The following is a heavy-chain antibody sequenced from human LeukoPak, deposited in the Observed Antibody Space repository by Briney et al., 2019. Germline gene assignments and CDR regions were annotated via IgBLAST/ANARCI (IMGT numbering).Heavy chain of an antibody. Sequence: SGTLSLTCAVSGGSISSSNWWSWVRQPPGKGLERIGEIYHSGSTNYNPSLKSRVTISVDTSKNQFSLKLSSVTAADTAVYYCAGLELGIGNGGAFDIWGQGTMVTVSS. J-gene: IGHJ3*02. V-gene: IGHV4-4*02. D-gene: IGHD2-8*01. CDR1: GGSISSSNW. CDR3: AGLELGIGNGGAFDI. CDR2: IYHSGST.